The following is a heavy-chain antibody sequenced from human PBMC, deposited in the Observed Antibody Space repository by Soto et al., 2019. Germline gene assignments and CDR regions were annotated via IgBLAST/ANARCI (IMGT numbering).Heavy chain of an antibody. D-gene: IGHD3-10*01. J-gene: IGHJ4*02. CDR2: ISGHNGIT. CDR1: GYTFPTYG. CDR3: ATDRGGLGNFDY. V-gene: IGHV1-18*01. Sequence: GASVKVSCKASGYTFPTYGITWVRQAPGQGLEWMGWISGHNGITNFAQKFQGRATMTTDTSTSTAYMELRSLRSDDTAVYYCATDRGGLGNFDYWGQGTLVTVSS.